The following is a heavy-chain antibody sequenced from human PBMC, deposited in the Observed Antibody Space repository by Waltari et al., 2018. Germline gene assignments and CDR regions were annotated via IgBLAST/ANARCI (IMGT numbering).Heavy chain of an antibody. Sequence: EVQVVEAGGGAMKPGDSLRLSCVASGIGVTPAWVTWVRQAPGKVREWVGRITSQNDGATTDFAASLRGRFSISRDDSQNMVFLQMSSLRIEDTAVYYCTTLDAPWGGWGHGTLVTVSS. J-gene: IGHJ4*01. CDR3: TTLDAPWGG. CDR2: ITSQNDGATT. D-gene: IGHD7-27*01. V-gene: IGHV3-15*01. CDR1: GIGVTPAW.